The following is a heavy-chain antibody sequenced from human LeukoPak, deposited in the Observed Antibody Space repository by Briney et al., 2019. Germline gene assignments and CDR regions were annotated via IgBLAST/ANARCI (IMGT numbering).Heavy chain of an antibody. J-gene: IGHJ3*02. CDR2: ISSSSSYI. V-gene: IGHV3-21*01. D-gene: IGHD3-16*01. Sequence: GGSLRLSCAASGFTFSSYSMNWVRQAPGKGLEWVSSISSSSSYIYYADSVKGRFTISRDNARNSLYLQMNSLRAEDTAVYYCARVTFGVGDAFDIRGQGTMVTVSS. CDR1: GFTFSSYS. CDR3: ARVTFGVGDAFDI.